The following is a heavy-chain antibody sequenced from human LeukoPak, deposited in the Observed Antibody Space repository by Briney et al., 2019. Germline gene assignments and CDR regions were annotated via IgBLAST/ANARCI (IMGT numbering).Heavy chain of an antibody. CDR3: ARADQGDYVWFDP. D-gene: IGHD4-17*01. J-gene: IGHJ5*02. CDR1: GDSVSSNSAT. V-gene: IGHV6-1*01. CDR2: TYYRSKWYN. Sequence: SQTLSLTCAISGDSVSSNSATWNWITQSPSRGREWLGRTYYRSKWYNDYAVSVKSRITINPDTSKNQFSLQLNSVTPEDTAVYYCARADQGDYVWFDPWGQGTLVTVSS.